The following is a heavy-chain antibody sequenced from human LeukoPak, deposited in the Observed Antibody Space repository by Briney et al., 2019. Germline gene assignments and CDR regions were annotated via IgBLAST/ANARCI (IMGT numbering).Heavy chain of an antibody. CDR3: ARGYQTYYYYYYYMDV. CDR1: GFTVSSNY. D-gene: IGHD2-2*01. J-gene: IGHJ6*03. V-gene: IGHV3-53*05. Sequence: GGSLRLSCAASGFTVSSNYMSWVRQAPGKGLEWVSIIYSGGGTFYADSVKGRFTISRDNSKNTLYLQMNSLRAEDTAVYYCARGYQTYYYYYYYMDVWGKGTTVTVSS. CDR2: IYSGGGT.